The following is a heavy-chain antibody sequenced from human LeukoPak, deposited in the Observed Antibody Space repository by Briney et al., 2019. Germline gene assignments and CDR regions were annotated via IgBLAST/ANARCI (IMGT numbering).Heavy chain of an antibody. Sequence: PGGSLRLSCAASGSTFSSHTMNWVRQAPGKGLEWISYISNTGSVIYYADSVKGRFTISRDNAKNSLYLQMNSLRAEDTAVYYCARAAPDYGDYVGDAFDIWGQGTMVTVSS. D-gene: IGHD4-17*01. CDR2: ISNTGSVI. CDR1: GSTFSSHT. CDR3: ARAAPDYGDYVGDAFDI. J-gene: IGHJ3*02. V-gene: IGHV3-48*04.